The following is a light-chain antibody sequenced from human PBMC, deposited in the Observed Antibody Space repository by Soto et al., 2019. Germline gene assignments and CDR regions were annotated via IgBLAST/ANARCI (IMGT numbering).Light chain of an antibody. J-gene: IGKJ1*01. V-gene: IGKV1-5*03. Sequence: HMTQSPASLFASIGDRVTITXRASESFNIWFAWYQQKPGXAPKXXXDKXSSLQTGGPSSLSGSGSGTEFTRPISSLQPEDCAIYYCQQYKRYTWTFGQGTKVDIK. CDR1: ESFNIW. CDR3: QQYKRYTWT. CDR2: KXS.